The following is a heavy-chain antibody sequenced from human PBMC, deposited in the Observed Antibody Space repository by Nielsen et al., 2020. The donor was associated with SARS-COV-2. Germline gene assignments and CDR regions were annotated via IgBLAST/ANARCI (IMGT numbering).Heavy chain of an antibody. Sequence: SETLSLTCTVSSGSVSSGSYYWSWIRQPPGKGLEWIGYIYYSGSTNYNPSLKSRVTISLDMSKNHFSLELTSVTATDTAVYYCASLPTRLKIPFDYWGQGTLVTVSS. D-gene: IGHD1-1*01. V-gene: IGHV4-61*03. CDR1: SGSVSSGSYY. CDR3: ASLPTRLKIPFDY. J-gene: IGHJ4*02. CDR2: IYYSGST.